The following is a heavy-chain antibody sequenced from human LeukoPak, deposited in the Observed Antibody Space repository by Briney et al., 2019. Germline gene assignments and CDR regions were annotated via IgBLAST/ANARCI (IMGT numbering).Heavy chain of an antibody. Sequence: PGGSLRLSCAASGFTFSSYSMNWVRQAPGKGLEWVSYISSSSTTIYYADSEKGRFSISRDNAKNSLYLQLNSLRDEDTAVYYCARDEMAVTAPFNYWGQGTLVSVSS. CDR1: GFTFSSYS. J-gene: IGHJ4*02. CDR3: ARDEMAVTAPFNY. D-gene: IGHD2-21*02. V-gene: IGHV3-48*02. CDR2: ISSSSTTI.